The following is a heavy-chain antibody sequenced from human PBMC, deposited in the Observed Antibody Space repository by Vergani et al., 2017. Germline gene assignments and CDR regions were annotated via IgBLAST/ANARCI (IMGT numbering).Heavy chain of an antibody. CDR3: ARGQRRVRGVIDY. Sequence: QVQLQESGPGLVKPSETLSLTCAVSGYSLSSGYYWGWIRQPPGKGLEWIGEINHSGSTNYNPSLKSRVTISVDMSKNQFSLKLSSVTAADTAVYYCARGQRRVRGVIDYWGQGTLVTVSS. D-gene: IGHD3-10*01. CDR2: INHSGST. CDR1: GYSLSSGYY. V-gene: IGHV4-38-2*01. J-gene: IGHJ4*02.